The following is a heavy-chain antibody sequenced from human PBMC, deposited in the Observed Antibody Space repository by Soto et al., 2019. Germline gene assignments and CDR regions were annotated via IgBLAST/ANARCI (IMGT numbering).Heavy chain of an antibody. V-gene: IGHV4-30-4*01. Sequence: QVQLQESGPGLVKPSQTLSLTCTVSGGSISSGDYYWSWIRQPPGKGLEWIGYIYYSGSTYYNPSLKSRVTISVDTSKNQFSLKLSSVTAADTAVYYCARDLADFWSADQGWFDPWGQGTLVTVSS. CDR1: GGSISSGDYY. J-gene: IGHJ5*02. CDR3: ARDLADFWSADQGWFDP. D-gene: IGHD3-3*01. CDR2: IYYSGST.